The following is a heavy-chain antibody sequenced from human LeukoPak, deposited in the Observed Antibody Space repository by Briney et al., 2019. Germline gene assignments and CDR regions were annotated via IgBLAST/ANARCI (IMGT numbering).Heavy chain of an antibody. Sequence: SETLSLTCTVSGRSISSYFWSWIRQPAGEGLEWIGRIHTSGCTNYNSSLKTRVAMSLDTSKNQSSLNLTSVTAADTAVYYCARETRESRYFDLWGRGTPVTVSS. D-gene: IGHD4-23*01. CDR3: ARETRESRYFDL. J-gene: IGHJ2*01. V-gene: IGHV4-4*07. CDR1: GRSISSYF. CDR2: IHTSGCT.